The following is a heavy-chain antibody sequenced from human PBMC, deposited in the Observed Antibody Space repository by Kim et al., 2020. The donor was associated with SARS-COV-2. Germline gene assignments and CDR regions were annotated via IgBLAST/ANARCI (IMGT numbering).Heavy chain of an antibody. CDR2: ISSSSSYI. CDR1: GFTFSSYS. Sequence: GGSLRLSCAASGFTFSSYSMNWVRQAPGKGLEWVSSISSSSSYIYYADSVKGRFTISRDNAKNSLYLQMNSLRAEDTAVYYCASGGEVETAPYYYYGMDVWGQGTTVTVSS. CDR3: ASGGEVETAPYYYYGMDV. J-gene: IGHJ6*02. V-gene: IGHV3-21*01. D-gene: IGHD2-15*01.